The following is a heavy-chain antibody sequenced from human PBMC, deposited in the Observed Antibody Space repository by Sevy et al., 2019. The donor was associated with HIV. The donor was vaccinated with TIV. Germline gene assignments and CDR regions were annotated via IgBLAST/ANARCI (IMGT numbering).Heavy chain of an antibody. J-gene: IGHJ4*02. CDR2: INPKTGGT. D-gene: IGHD3-22*01. V-gene: IGHV1-2*02. CDR1: GYTFTGYY. Sequence: ASVKVSCKASGYTFTGYYVHWLRQAPGQGLEWMGWINPKTGGTYFAKKFRDRVTMTKGTSITTAYLELGGPRFDDTAVYYCARMGDYFDTSGYYPLKYWGQGTLVTVSS. CDR3: ARMGDYFDTSGYYPLKY.